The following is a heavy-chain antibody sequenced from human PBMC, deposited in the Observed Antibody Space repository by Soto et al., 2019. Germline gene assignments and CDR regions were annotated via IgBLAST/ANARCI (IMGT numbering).Heavy chain of an antibody. CDR1: AGPVGYTSFY. CDR2: IHHSVTT. CDR3: ARESPDGARLDT. D-gene: IGHD3-9*01. J-gene: IGHJ5*02. Sequence: SQSLSLTCDVSAGPVGYTSFYCGWPRQSPGKGLEWIASIHHSVTTHCNPTPKGRVPNSMATSKNQFSLRLTSVTAAATAVYYCARESPDGARLDTWGRGTLVTVS. V-gene: IGHV4-39*02.